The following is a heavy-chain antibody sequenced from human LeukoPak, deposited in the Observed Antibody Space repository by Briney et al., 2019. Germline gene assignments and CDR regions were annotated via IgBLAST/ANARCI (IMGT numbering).Heavy chain of an antibody. CDR2: INMYTANP. V-gene: IGHV7-4-1*02. CDR3: ARHDNDDDFDY. CDR1: GYTFTRHA. Sequence: ASVKVSCKASGYTFTRHAINWLRQAPGQGLERMGWINMYTANPAYAQGFTERFVFSLDTSVTTAYLQISNLKTEDTAVYYCARHDNDDDFDYWGQGTLVTVSS. D-gene: IGHD3-16*01. J-gene: IGHJ4*02.